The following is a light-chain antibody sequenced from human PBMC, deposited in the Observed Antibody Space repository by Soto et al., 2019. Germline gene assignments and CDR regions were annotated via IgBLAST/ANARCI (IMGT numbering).Light chain of an antibody. CDR3: SSYTSSSTLVV. V-gene: IGLV2-14*01. CDR2: DVS. CDR1: SSDVGGYNY. J-gene: IGLJ2*01. Sequence: QSALTQPASVSGSPGQSITISCTGTSSDVGGYNYVSWYQQHPGKAPKVMIYDVSNRPSGISNRFSGSKSGNKASLTISELQSDDEADYYCSSYTSSSTLVVFGGGTKLTVL.